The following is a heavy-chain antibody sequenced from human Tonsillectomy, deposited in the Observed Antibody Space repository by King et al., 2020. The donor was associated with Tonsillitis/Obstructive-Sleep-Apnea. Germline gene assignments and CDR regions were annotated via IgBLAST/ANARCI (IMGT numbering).Heavy chain of an antibody. D-gene: IGHD3-3*01. CDR1: GFTFSNYA. Sequence: VQLVESGGGLVQPGGSLRLSCAASGFTFSNYAMSWVRQAPGKGLEWGSTNSGSGGHTYYADSVKGRFTISRDNSKNTLYLHMNSLRADDTAVYYCARGSDDFYYWGQGTLVTVSS. CDR3: ARGSDDFYY. V-gene: IGHV3-23*04. CDR2: NSGSGGHT. J-gene: IGHJ4*02.